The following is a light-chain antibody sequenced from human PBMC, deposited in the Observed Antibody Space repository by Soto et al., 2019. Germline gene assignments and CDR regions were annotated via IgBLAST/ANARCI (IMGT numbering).Light chain of an antibody. V-gene: IGLV2-8*01. J-gene: IGLJ3*02. CDR3: CAYAGGWV. CDR1: SSDIGAYDY. Sequence: QSALTQPPSASGSPGQSVIISCAGSSSDIGAYDYVSWFQQHPGKAPKLLIYEFEKRRSGVPNRFSGSKSGNTASLTISGRQAADEADYYCCAYAGGWVFGGGTKLTVL. CDR2: EFE.